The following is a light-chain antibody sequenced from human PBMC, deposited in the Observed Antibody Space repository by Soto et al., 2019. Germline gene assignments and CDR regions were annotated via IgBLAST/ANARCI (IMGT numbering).Light chain of an antibody. CDR2: AAS. CDR1: QSISSY. CDR3: QQSYSTPPLYT. V-gene: IGKV1-39*01. J-gene: IGKJ2*01. Sequence: DIQMTQSPSSLSASVGDRVTITCRASQSISSYLNWYQQKPGKAPKLLIYAASSLQSAVPSRFSGSGTGTDLTLTISSLQPEDFATYYCQQSYSTPPLYTFGQGTKLEIK.